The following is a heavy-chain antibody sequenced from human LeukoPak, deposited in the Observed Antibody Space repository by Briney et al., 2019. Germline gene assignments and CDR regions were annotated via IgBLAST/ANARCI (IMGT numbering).Heavy chain of an antibody. CDR2: IYYSGST. CDR3: ARRYCSTTSCYPFDP. D-gene: IGHD2-2*01. CDR1: GGSISSSSYY. Sequence: KPSVSLSLTCTVSGGSISSSSYYWGWIRQPPGKGLEWIGSIYYSGSTYYIPSLESRVTISVDTSKNQFSLKLSSVTAADTAVYYCARRYCSTTSCYPFDPWGQGTLVTVSS. V-gene: IGHV4-39*01. J-gene: IGHJ5*02.